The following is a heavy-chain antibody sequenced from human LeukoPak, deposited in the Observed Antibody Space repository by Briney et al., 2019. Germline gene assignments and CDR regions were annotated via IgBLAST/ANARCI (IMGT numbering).Heavy chain of an antibody. CDR1: GGTFSSYA. CDR2: IIPIFGPT. V-gene: IGHV1-69*13. D-gene: IGHD1-26*01. CDR3: ARISWSGSYFSAV. Sequence: SVKVSCKASGGTFSSYAIYWVRQAPGQGLEWMGGIIPIFGPTNYAQKFQGRVTITADESTGYMELSSLRSADTAVYYCARISWSGSYFSAVWGQGTLITVSS. J-gene: IGHJ4*02.